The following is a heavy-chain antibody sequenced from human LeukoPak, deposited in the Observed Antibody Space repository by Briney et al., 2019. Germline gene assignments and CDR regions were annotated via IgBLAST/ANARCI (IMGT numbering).Heavy chain of an antibody. D-gene: IGHD1-26*01. V-gene: IGHV1-69*05. CDR1: GGTFSSYA. CDR3: ARDGLGSYEDDY. Sequence: XVKVSCKASGGTFSSYAISWVRQAPGQGLVWMGGIIPIFGTANYAQKFQGRVTITTDESTSTAYMELSNLRSEDTAVYYCARDGLGSYEDDYWGQGTLVTVSS. J-gene: IGHJ4*02. CDR2: IIPIFGTA.